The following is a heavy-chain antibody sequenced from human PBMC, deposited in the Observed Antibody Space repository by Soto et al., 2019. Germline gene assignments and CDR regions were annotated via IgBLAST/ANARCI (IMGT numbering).Heavy chain of an antibody. CDR2: INPSGGST. CDR1: GYTFTSYY. Sequence: ASVKVSCKASGYTFTSYYMHWVRQAPGQGLEWMGIINPSGGSTSYAQKFQGRVTMTRDTSTSTVYMELSSLRSEDTAVYYCARAHLRWYSNYERTISYFDYWGQGTLVTSPQ. D-gene: IGHD4-4*01. CDR3: ARAHLRWYSNYERTISYFDY. J-gene: IGHJ4*02. V-gene: IGHV1-46*01.